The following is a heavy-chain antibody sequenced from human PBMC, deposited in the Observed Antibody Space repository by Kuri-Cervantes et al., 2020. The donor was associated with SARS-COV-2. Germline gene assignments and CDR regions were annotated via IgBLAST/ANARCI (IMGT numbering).Heavy chain of an antibody. CDR2: IIPIFGTA. D-gene: IGHD4-17*01. V-gene: IGHV1-69*13. J-gene: IGHJ6*03. Sequence: SVKVSCKASGGTFSSYAISWVRQAPGQGLEWMGGIIPIFGTANYAQKFQGRVTITADESTSTAYMELSSLRSDDTAVYYCARTPTVTTYWYYYYYMDVWGKGTTVTVSS. CDR3: ARTPTVTTYWYYYYYMDV. CDR1: GGTFSSYA.